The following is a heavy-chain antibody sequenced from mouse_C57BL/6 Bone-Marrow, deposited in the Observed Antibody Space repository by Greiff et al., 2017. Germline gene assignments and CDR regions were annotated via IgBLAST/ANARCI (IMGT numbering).Heavy chain of an antibody. CDR2: IWGDVSK. V-gene: IGHV2-3*01. J-gene: IGHJ3*01. CDR1: GFSLTSYG. CDR3: GRFAY. Sequence: VQLVESGPGLVAPSPSLSISCTVSGFSLTSYGVRWVRQPPGQGLEWLGVIWGDVSKNYHSALISRLSISKDNAKGQVCLKLNSLQTDDTATCYCGRFAYWGQGTLVTVSA.